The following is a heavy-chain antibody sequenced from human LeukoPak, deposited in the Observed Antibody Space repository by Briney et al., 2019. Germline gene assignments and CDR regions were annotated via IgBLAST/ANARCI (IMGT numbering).Heavy chain of an antibody. CDR1: GGSISSSSYY. D-gene: IGHD2-2*01. V-gene: IGHV4-39*01. Sequence: SETLSLTCTVSGGSISSSSYYWGWIRQPPGKGLEWIGNIYYSGTTYYNPSLKSRVTISVDTSKNQFSLKLSSVTAADTAVYYCARHRRDVVLVPAARGFEYWGQGTLVTVSS. J-gene: IGHJ4*02. CDR3: ARHRRDVVLVPAARGFEY. CDR2: IYYSGTT.